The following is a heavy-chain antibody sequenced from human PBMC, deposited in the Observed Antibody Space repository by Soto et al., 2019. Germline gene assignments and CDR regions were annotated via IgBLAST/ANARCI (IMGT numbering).Heavy chain of an antibody. Sequence: QVQLVQSGAEVKEPGASVKVSCKASGYTFTDYRMHWVRQAPGQGLEWMGMINPSGGSTSYAQKFQGRVTMTRETSTSTVCMELSRLRSEDTAVYYCARERGGWGQGTLVTVSS. CDR2: INPSGGST. D-gene: IGHD3-10*01. V-gene: IGHV1-46*01. CDR1: GYTFTDYR. CDR3: ARERGG. J-gene: IGHJ4*02.